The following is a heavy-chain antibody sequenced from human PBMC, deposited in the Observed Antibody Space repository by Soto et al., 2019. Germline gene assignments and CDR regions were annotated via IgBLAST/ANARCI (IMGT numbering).Heavy chain of an antibody. CDR1: GYTFTSYG. V-gene: IGHV1-18*01. Sequence: GASVKVSCKASGYTFTSYGISWVRQAPGQGLEWTGWISAYNGNTNYAQKLQGRVTMTTDTSTSTAYMELRSLRSDDTAVYYCARVGYSSGWYPLHNNFDYWGQGTLVTVSS. CDR2: ISAYNGNT. J-gene: IGHJ4*02. CDR3: ARVGYSSGWYPLHNNFDY. D-gene: IGHD6-19*01.